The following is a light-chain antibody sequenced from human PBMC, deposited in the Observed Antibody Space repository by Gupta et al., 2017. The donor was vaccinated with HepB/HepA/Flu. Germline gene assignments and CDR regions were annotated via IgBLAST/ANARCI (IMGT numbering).Light chain of an antibody. CDR3: QQASSFPLT. CDR2: VAS. Sequence: DIQMIQSPSSVSASAGDTVTITCRASHVISGWLAWYQQKPGKAPKPLIYVASRRHGGGPARFGGSGSGTDFILTISNLQPEDSATYYCQQASSFPLTCGGGTKVEIK. V-gene: IGKV1-12*01. CDR1: HVISGW. J-gene: IGKJ4*01.